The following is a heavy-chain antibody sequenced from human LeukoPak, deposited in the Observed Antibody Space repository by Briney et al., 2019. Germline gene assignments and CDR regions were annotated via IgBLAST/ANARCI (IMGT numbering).Heavy chain of an antibody. J-gene: IGHJ4*02. CDR3: ATQNLVHRAYYFDF. Sequence: PGGSLRLSCAASGFTFSSYWMHWVRQAPGKGLVWVSRINSDGSSTSYADSVKGRFTISRDNAKNSLYLQMNSLRDEDTAVYYCATQNLVHRAYYFDFWGQGTLVTVSS. CDR2: INSDGSST. CDR1: GFTFSSYW. D-gene: IGHD6-6*01. V-gene: IGHV3-74*01.